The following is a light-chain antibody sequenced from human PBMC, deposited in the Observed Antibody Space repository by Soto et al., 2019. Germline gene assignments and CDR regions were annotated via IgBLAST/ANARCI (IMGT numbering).Light chain of an antibody. CDR2: AAS. Sequence: IRMTQSPSTLSGSVGDRVTIICRASQTILTYLNWYQQKPGKAPNLLIYAASSLQSGVPSGFSGSGSGTDFTLTISSLQPEDFATYYCRQSYTITFGQGTRLEIK. CDR3: RQSYTIT. V-gene: IGKV1-39*01. CDR1: QTILTY. J-gene: IGKJ5*01.